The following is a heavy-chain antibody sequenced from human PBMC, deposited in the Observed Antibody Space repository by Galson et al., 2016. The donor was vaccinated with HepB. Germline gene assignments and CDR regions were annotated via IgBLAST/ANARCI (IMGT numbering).Heavy chain of an antibody. V-gene: IGHV3-20*04. CDR1: GFTFDDYG. Sequence: SLRLSCAASGFTFDDYGLSWVRQAPGKGLEWVSGINWNGGSTGYADSVKGRFTISRDNAKNSLYLQMNSPRAEDTALYSCARGMSHDYGVSADYWGQGTLVTVS. CDR3: ARGMSHDYGVSADY. CDR2: INWNGGST. J-gene: IGHJ4*02. D-gene: IGHD4-17*01.